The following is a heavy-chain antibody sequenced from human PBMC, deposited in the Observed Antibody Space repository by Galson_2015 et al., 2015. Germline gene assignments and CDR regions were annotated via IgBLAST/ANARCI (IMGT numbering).Heavy chain of an antibody. CDR1: GGSISSYY. CDR3: ARAQGLGCSSTSCSPFDY. CDR2: IYYSGST. D-gene: IGHD2-2*01. V-gene: IGHV4-59*01. J-gene: IGHJ4*02. Sequence: SETLSLTCTVSGGSISSYYWSWIRQPPGKGLEWIGYIYYSGSTNYNPSLKSRVTISVDTSKNQFSLKLSSVTAADTAVYYCARAQGLGCSSTSCSPFDYWGQGTLVTVSS.